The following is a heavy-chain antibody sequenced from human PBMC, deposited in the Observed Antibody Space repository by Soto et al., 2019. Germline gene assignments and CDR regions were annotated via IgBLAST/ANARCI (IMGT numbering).Heavy chain of an antibody. CDR2: IFHSGNA. J-gene: IGHJ2*01. V-gene: IGHV4-59*01. CDR3: ARAFAGFGAYWYFDL. CDR1: GGSIRNVY. Sequence: SETLSLTCTVSGGSIRNVYWSWIRQSPGKRLEWIGFIFHSGNAKYNPSLKSRVTISVDSSENQFSLRLNSVTAADTALYYCARAFAGFGAYWYFDLWGRGTLVTVSS. D-gene: IGHD2-15*01.